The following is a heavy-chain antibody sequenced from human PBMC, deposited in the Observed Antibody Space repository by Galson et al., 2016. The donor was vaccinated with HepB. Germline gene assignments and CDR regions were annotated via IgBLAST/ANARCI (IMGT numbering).Heavy chain of an antibody. CDR2: INPNSGGT. D-gene: IGHD1-7*01. J-gene: IGHJ4*02. Sequence: SVKVSCKASGYTFTGYYMHWVRQAPGQGLEWMGWINPNSGGTNYAQTFQGRVTMTRDTSISTAYMELSRLRSDDTAVYYCARDGAGITGTTDYFDSWGQGILVTVSS. V-gene: IGHV1-2*02. CDR3: ARDGAGITGTTDYFDS. CDR1: GYTFTGYY.